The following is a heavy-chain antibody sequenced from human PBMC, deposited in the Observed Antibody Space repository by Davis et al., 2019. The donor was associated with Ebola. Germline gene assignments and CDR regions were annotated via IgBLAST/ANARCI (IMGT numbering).Heavy chain of an antibody. J-gene: IGHJ6*02. CDR2: ISSSSSYI. V-gene: IGHV3-21*01. D-gene: IGHD6-13*01. CDR1: EFTFNDYT. Sequence: GGSLRLSCTASEFTFNDYTIHWVRQAPGKGLEWVSSISSSSSYIYYADSVKGRFTISRDNAKNSLYLQMNSLSAEDTAVYYCAREHSSSPYYYYYGMDVWGQGTTVTVSS. CDR3: AREHSSSPYYYYYGMDV.